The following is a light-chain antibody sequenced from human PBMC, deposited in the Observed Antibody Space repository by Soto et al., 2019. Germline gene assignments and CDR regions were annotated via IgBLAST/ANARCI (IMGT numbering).Light chain of an antibody. V-gene: IGKV1-5*03. CDR1: QTIGRW. CDR3: QQYDNSSPT. Sequence: DIQMTQSPSTLSASVGDRVTITCRASQTIGRWLAWYQQKPGRAPNLLLSKASSLPSGVPSRFSGSGSGTEFTLTITSLQPDDFATYYCQQYDNSSPTFGQGTKLEIK. CDR2: KAS. J-gene: IGKJ2*01.